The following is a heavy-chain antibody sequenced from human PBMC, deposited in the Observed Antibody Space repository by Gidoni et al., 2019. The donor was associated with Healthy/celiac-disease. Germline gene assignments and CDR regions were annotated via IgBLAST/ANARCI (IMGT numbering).Heavy chain of an antibody. Sequence: EVQLLESGGGLVQPGGSLRLSCAASGFTFSSYAMSWVRQAPGKGLEWVSAISGSGGSTYYADSVKGRFTISRDNSKNTLYLQMNSLRAEDTAVYYCGIFGVVNYYYYGMDVWGQGTTVTVSS. CDR2: ISGSGGST. D-gene: IGHD3-3*01. CDR3: GIFGVVNYYYYGMDV. V-gene: IGHV3-23*01. J-gene: IGHJ6*02. CDR1: GFTFSSYA.